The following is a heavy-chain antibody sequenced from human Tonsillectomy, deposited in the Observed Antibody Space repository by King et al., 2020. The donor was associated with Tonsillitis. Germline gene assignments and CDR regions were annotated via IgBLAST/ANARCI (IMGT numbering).Heavy chain of an antibody. D-gene: IGHD5-12*01. CDR1: GGSISSGGYY. Sequence: QLQESGPGLVKPSQNLSLTCTVSGGSISSGGYYWSWIRQHPGKGLEWIGYIYYSGSTYYNPSLKSRVTISVDTSKNQFSLKLSSVTAADTAVYYCARGIAVDIVATINFDYWGQGTLVTVSS. CDR2: IYYSGST. J-gene: IGHJ4*02. V-gene: IGHV4-31*03. CDR3: ARGIAVDIVATINFDY.